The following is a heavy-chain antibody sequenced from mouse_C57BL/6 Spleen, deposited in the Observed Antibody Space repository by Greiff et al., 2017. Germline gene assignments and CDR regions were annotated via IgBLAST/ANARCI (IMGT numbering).Heavy chain of an antibody. CDR3: ARDIYYDYDGGEAMDY. Sequence: QVQLQQPGAELVRPGSSVTLSCKASGYTFTSYWMHWVKQRPIQGLEWIGNIDPSDNETHYNQKFKDKATLTVDKSSSTAYMQLSSLTSEDSAVYYCARDIYYDYDGGEAMDYWGQGTSVTVSS. CDR2: IDPSDNET. CDR1: GYTFTSYW. J-gene: IGHJ4*01. V-gene: IGHV1-52*01. D-gene: IGHD2-4*01.